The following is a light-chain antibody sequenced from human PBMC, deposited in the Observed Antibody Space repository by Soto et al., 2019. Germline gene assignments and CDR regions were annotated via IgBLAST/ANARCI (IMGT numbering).Light chain of an antibody. CDR1: SSNIRAGYD. CDR3: QSYDSSLSASV. CDR2: ANT. V-gene: IGLV1-40*01. J-gene: IGLJ2*01. Sequence: QAVVTQPPSVSGAPGQRITISCTGSSSNIRAGYDVHWYQQVPGTAPKLLIYANTNRPSGVPGRFSGSKSGASASLAITGLQAEDEADYYCQSYDSSLSASVFGGGTQLTVL.